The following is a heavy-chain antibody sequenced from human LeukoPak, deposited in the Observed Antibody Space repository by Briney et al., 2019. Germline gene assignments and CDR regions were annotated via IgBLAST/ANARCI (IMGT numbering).Heavy chain of an antibody. CDR3: ARAVSGDWFDP. CDR2: MSYSGSS. D-gene: IGHD7-27*01. J-gene: IGHJ5*02. V-gene: IGHV4-59*01. CDR1: GGSITTYY. Sequence: PSETLSLTCTVSGGSITTYYWSWIRQPPGMGLEWIAYMSYSGSSNYNPSLRSRVTISLDTSKNQFSLRLTSVTAADTAVYYCARAVSGDWFDPWGQGTLVTVSS.